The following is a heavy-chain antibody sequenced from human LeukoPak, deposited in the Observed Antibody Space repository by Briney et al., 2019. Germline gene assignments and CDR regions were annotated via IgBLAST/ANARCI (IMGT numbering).Heavy chain of an antibody. Sequence: HPGGSLRLSCAASGFTFNNYLMSWVCQAPGKGLEWVSVLFTGGGRTLYADSVKGRFTISGDTSRTTLYLQMNGLRAEDTAVYYCAKECDYSPGHKFDLWGQGTLVTVSS. CDR3: AKECDYSPGHKFDL. CDR2: LFTGGGRT. J-gene: IGHJ4*02. CDR1: GFTFNNYL. V-gene: IGHV3-23*01. D-gene: IGHD3-10*01.